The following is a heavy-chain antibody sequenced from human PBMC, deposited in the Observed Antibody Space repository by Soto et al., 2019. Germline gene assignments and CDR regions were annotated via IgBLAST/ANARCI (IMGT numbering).Heavy chain of an antibody. CDR1: GFTFSSYG. V-gene: IGHV3-33*01. CDR3: ARDRDAAVVWFGETDAFDF. Sequence: QVQLVESGGGVVQPGRSLRLSCVASGFTFSSYGMHWVRQAPGKGLEWVALIWYDGSVKYYVDSVKGRFSISRDNTKNTLYLQMNSLRDEDTAVYYCARDRDAAVVWFGETDAFDFWGQGTKVTVSA. D-gene: IGHD3-10*01. J-gene: IGHJ3*01. CDR2: IWYDGSVK.